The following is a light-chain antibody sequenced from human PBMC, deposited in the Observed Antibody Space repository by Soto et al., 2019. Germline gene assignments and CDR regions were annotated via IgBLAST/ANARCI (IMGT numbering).Light chain of an antibody. CDR3: QQRRSWPAT. J-gene: IGKJ3*01. CDR1: QSVDNY. Sequence: EIVLTQSPATLSLSPGERATLSCRASQSVDNYLAWYQQRPGQAPRLLIYDASNRATGIPPRFSGSGSGTDFTLTISSLEPEDFAVYYCQQRRSWPATFGPGTKVDIK. V-gene: IGKV3-11*01. CDR2: DAS.